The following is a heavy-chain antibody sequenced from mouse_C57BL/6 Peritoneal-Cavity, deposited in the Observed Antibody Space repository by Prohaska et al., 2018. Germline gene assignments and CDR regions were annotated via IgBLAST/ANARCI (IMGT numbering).Heavy chain of an antibody. J-gene: IGHJ4*01. CDR3: ARLLGDY. V-gene: IGHV4-1*01. CDR1: GIDFSRYW. CDR2: IKPDSSTK. Sequence: EVKLLQSGGGLVPPGGSLRLSCAASGIDFSRYWMSWVRRAPGKGLEWIGEIKPDSSTKNYAPSLKDKFIISRDNAKNTQYMQMSKVRAEDTALYYCARLLGDYWGQGTSVTVSS.